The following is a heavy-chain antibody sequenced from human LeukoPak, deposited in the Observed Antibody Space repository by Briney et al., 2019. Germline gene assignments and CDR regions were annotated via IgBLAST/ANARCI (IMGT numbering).Heavy chain of an antibody. CDR1: GGSFSGYY. V-gene: IGHV4-34*01. Sequence: SETLSLTCAVYGGSFSGYYWSWIRQPPGKGLEWIGEINHSGSTNYNPSLKSRVTISVDTSKNQFSLKLSSVTAADTAVYYCASGTLGYWYFDLWGRGTLVTVSS. J-gene: IGHJ2*01. CDR3: ASGTLGYWYFDL. CDR2: INHSGST.